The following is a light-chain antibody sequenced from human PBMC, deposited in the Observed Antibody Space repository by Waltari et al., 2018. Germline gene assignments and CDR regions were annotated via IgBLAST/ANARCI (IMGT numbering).Light chain of an antibody. CDR2: YAN. J-gene: IGKJ4*01. CDR1: QGISSY. CDR3: QQGNRLT. V-gene: IGKV1-39*01. Sequence: DIQMSQSPSSLSASVGDRVTITCRASQGISSYLNWYQQKPGKAPKLLIYYANSLASGVPSRFSGSGSGTEFTLTISSLQPEDFATYYCQQGNRLTFGGGTKVEIK.